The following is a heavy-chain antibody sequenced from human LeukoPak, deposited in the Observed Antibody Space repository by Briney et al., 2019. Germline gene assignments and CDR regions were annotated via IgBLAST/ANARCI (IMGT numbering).Heavy chain of an antibody. CDR1: GYTFTGYY. D-gene: IGHD1-14*01. J-gene: IGHJ5*02. CDR2: INPNSGGT. V-gene: IGHV1-2*02. CDR3: ARAGTTDWFDP. Sequence: ASVKVSCKASGYTFTGYYMHWVRQAPGQGLGWMGWINPNSGGTKYAQKFQGRVTMTRDTSISTTYMELSRLRSDDTAVYYCARAGTTDWFDPWGQGTLVTVSS.